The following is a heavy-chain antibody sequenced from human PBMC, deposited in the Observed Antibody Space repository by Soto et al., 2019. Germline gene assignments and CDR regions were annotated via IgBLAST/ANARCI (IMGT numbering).Heavy chain of an antibody. CDR2: IYYSGRT. V-gene: IGHV4-31*03. D-gene: IGHD3-16*02. J-gene: IGHJ5*02. CDR1: GGSISSGDYY. Sequence: QVQLQESGPGLVKPSQTLSLTCTLSGGSISSGDYYWSWIRHPPGKGLEWIGNIYYSGRTNYNPSLKSRLNISLDTSNNHFFLKLPSVTAADTAVYYCARMGLHLGELSRNWFEPWGQGTLVTVSS. CDR3: ARMGLHLGELSRNWFEP.